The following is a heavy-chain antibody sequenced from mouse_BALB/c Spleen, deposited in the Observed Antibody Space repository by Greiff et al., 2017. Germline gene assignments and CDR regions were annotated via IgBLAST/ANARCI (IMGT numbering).Heavy chain of an antibody. J-gene: IGHJ2*01. Sequence: EVKLVESGGGLVKPGGSLKLSCAASGFTFSDYYMYWVRQTPEKRLEWVATISDGGSYTYYPDSVKGRFTISRDNAKNNLYLQMSSLKSEDTAMYYCARSPSFDYWGQGTTLTVSS. CDR3: ARSPSFDY. CDR2: ISDGGSYT. CDR1: GFTFSDYY. V-gene: IGHV5-4*02.